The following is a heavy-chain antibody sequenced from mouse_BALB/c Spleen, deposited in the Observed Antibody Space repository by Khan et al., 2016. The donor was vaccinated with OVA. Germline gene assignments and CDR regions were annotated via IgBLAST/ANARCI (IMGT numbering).Heavy chain of an antibody. D-gene: IGHD1-1*01. CDR1: GFTFNSYG. Sequence: EVELVESGGGLVQPGGSRKLSCAASGFTFNSYGMHWVRQAPEKGLEWVAYISGDSNTIYYADTVKGRFTISRHNPKNTLFLQMTSLMSEYTAMYYCATSYFYGYYFDYWGPGTTLTGS. CDR3: ATSYFYGYYFDY. CDR2: ISGDSNTI. V-gene: IGHV5-17*02. J-gene: IGHJ2*01.